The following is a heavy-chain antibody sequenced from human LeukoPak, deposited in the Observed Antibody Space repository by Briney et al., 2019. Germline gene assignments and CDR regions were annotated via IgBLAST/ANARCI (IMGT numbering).Heavy chain of an antibody. CDR3: ARNLGYSSLDY. CDR1: GYPISGGYY. J-gene: IGHJ4*02. D-gene: IGHD6-13*01. CDR2: INHSGST. V-gene: IGHV4-38-2*01. Sequence: PSETLSLTCAVSGYPISGGYYWGWIRQPPGKGLEWIGSINHSGSTYYNPSLKSRVTTSVDTSKNQFSLKLTSVTAADTGMYYCARNLGYSSLDYWGQGTLLTVSS.